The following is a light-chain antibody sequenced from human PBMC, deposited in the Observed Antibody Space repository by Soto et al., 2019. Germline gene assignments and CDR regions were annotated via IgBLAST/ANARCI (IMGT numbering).Light chain of an antibody. CDR3: SSYTASRTLV. V-gene: IGLV2-14*03. CDR2: DVT. Sequence: QSALTQPASVSGSPGQSITISCTGTSSDVGGYNYVSWYQQHPGKAPKLMIYDVTNRPSGISNRFSGSKSGNTASLTISGLHAEDEADYYCSSYTASRTLVFGGGTKLTVL. J-gene: IGLJ2*01. CDR1: SSDVGGYNY.